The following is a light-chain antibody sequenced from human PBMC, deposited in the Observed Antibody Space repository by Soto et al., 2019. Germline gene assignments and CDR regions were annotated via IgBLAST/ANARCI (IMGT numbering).Light chain of an antibody. J-gene: IGLJ7*01. CDR2: VNSGGSH. CDR3: QPWGTGSAIVV. Sequence: QLVLTQSPSASASLGASVKLTCTLSSGHSNYAIAWHQQQPEKGPRYLMKVNSGGSHIKGDRIPDRFSGSSSVAERSLFTSSLQYEDEADYYCQPWGTGSAIVVFGGGTQLTVL. CDR1: SGHSNYA. V-gene: IGLV4-69*01.